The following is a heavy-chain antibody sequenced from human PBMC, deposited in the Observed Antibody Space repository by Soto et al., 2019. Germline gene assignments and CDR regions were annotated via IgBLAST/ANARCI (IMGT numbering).Heavy chain of an antibody. CDR1: GYTFTSYG. CDR3: ARDRGSYALDY. Sequence: QVQLVQSGAEVKKPGASVKVSYKASGYTFTSYGISWVRQAPGQGLEWMGWISANNGNTNYAQKFQGRVTMTTDTSTSTASMELRSLRSDDTAVYYCARDRGSYALDYWGQGTLVTVSS. CDR2: ISANNGNT. D-gene: IGHD1-26*01. V-gene: IGHV1-18*01. J-gene: IGHJ4*02.